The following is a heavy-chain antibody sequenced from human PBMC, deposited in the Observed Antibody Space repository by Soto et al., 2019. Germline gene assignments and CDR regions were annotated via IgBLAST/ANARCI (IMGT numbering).Heavy chain of an antibody. Sequence: ASVKVSCKASGYTLTGYYMHWVRQAPGQGLEWMGWINPNSGGTNYAQKFQGWVTMTRDTSISTAYMELSRLRSDDTAVYYCARGVLTGYNFDYWGQGTLVTVSS. D-gene: IGHD1-20*01. J-gene: IGHJ4*02. CDR2: INPNSGGT. CDR3: ARGVLTGYNFDY. V-gene: IGHV1-2*04. CDR1: GYTLTGYY.